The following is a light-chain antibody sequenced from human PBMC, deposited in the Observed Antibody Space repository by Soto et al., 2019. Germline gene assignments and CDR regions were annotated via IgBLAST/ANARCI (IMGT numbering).Light chain of an antibody. CDR2: ANI. CDR3: QSYDNSLSGSYV. J-gene: IGLJ1*01. CDR1: SSNIGAGYD. V-gene: IGLV1-40*01. Sequence: QSVLTQPPSVSGAPGQRVTISCTGSSSNIGAGYDIHWYQQLPGTAPKLLIYANINRPSGVPDRFSASKSGTSASLAITGLQAEDEADYYCQSYDNSLSGSYVFGSGTKLTVL.